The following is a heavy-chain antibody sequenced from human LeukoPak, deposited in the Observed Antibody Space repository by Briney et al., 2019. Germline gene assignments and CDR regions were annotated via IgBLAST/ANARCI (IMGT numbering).Heavy chain of an antibody. CDR2: INHSGST. Sequence: PSETLSLTCAVYGGSFSGYYWSWIRQPPAKGREWIGEINHSGSTNYNPSLKSRVTISVDTSKNQFSLKLSSVTAAGNGFDYLQLLMRGEYWGHGNLVTVSS. D-gene: IGHD3-10*01. CDR3: QLLMRGEY. J-gene: IGHJ4*01. CDR1: GGSFSGYY. V-gene: IGHV4-34*01.